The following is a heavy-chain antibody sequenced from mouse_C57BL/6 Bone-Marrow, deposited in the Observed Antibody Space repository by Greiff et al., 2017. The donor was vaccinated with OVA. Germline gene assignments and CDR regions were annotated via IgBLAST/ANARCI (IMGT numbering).Heavy chain of an antibody. CDR3: ARASDSSGYLYAMDY. CDR1: GFTFSSYA. J-gene: IGHJ4*01. D-gene: IGHD3-2*02. CDR2: ISDGGSYT. Sequence: DVKLVESGGGLVKPGGSLKLSCAASGFTFSSYAMSWVRQTPEKRLEWVATISDGGSYTYYPDNVKGRFTISRDNAKNNLYLQMSHLKSEDTAMYYCARASDSSGYLYAMDYWGQGTSVTVSS. V-gene: IGHV5-4*03.